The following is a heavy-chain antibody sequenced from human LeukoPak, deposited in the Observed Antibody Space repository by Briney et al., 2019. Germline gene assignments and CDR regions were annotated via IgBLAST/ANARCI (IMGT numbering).Heavy chain of an antibody. CDR2: INDRGDST. D-gene: IGHD5-12*01. J-gene: IGHJ3*02. Sequence: GGSLRLSCAASGFSLTTYAMGWVRQAPGKGLEWVSVINDRGDSTYYADSVKGRFTISRDNSKNTLYLQMNSLRAEDTAVYYCAKDRGGYSGYDAFDIWGQGTMVTVSS. CDR3: AKDRGGYSGYDAFDI. CDR1: GFSLTTYA. V-gene: IGHV3-23*01.